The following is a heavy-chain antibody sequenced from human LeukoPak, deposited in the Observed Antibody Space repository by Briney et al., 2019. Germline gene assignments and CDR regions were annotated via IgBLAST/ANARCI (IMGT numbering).Heavy chain of an antibody. CDR1: GFMFNGYS. Sequence: GGSLRLSCAASGFMFNGYSLTWVRQAPGKGLEWISYISSSGTTIYYADSVKGRFTISRDNAKNSLYLQMNSLRAEDTAVYYCARHDYGSGNYKYWGQGTLVTVSS. CDR3: ARHDYGSGNYKY. V-gene: IGHV3-48*04. D-gene: IGHD3-10*01. J-gene: IGHJ4*02. CDR2: ISSSGTTI.